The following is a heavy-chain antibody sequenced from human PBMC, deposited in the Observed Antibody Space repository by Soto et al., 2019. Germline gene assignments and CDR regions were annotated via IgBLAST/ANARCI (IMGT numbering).Heavy chain of an antibody. CDR3: TPYGGSPPNY. D-gene: IGHD2-15*01. Sequence: EVQLVESGGGLVQPGGSLKLSCAASGFTFSGSAMHWVRQASGKGLEWVGRIRSKANSYATAYAASVKGRFTISRDDSKNTAYLQMNSLKTEDTAVYYCTPYGGSPPNYWGQGTLVTVSS. CDR2: IRSKANSYAT. CDR1: GFTFSGSA. V-gene: IGHV3-73*01. J-gene: IGHJ4*02.